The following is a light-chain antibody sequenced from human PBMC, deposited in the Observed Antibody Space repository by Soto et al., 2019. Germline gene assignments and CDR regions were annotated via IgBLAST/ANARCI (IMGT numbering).Light chain of an antibody. CDR3: QQSYSTPYT. Sequence: DIQMTQSPSSLSASVGDRVTIPCRASQSISSYLNWYQQKPGKVPKLLIYVASSLQSGVPSRFSGSESGTDFTLTISSLQPEDFATYYCQQSYSTPYTFGQGTKLEIK. CDR2: VAS. V-gene: IGKV1-39*01. CDR1: QSISSY. J-gene: IGKJ2*01.